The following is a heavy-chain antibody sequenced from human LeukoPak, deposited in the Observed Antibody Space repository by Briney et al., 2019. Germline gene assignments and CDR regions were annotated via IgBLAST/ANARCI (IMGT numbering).Heavy chain of an antibody. Sequence: SETLSLTCSVSGVSISTSAYYWGWIRQPPGKGLEWIGSIYYTGSTYYNPSLKSRVTISVDTSKKQLSLKLSSVTAADTAVYYCARSQSGDWNADAFDIWGQGTMVTVSS. D-gene: IGHD1-1*01. J-gene: IGHJ3*02. CDR1: GVSISTSAYY. CDR2: IYYTGST. CDR3: ARSQSGDWNADAFDI. V-gene: IGHV4-39*07.